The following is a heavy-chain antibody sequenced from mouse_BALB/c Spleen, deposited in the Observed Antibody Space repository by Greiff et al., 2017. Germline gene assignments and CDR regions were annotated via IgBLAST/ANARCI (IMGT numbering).Heavy chain of an antibody. CDR2: INPYNGDT. CDR3: RGTHYYGSSYNAMDY. J-gene: IGHJ4*01. V-gene: IGHV1-37*01. CDR1: GYSFTGYF. Sequence: EVQLQQSGPELVKPGASVKISCKASGYSFTGYFMNWVKQSHGKSLEWIGRINPYNGDTFYNQKFKGKATLTVDKSSSTAHMELLSLTSEDSAVYYCRGTHYYGSSYNAMDYWGQGTSVTVSS. D-gene: IGHD1-1*01.